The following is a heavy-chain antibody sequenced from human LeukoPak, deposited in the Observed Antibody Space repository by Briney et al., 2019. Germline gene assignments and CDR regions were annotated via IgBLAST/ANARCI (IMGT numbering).Heavy chain of an antibody. CDR1: GYTFTGYY. D-gene: IGHD6-13*01. CDR2: INPNSGGT. CDR3: ARGPSSSPIDYYYYGMDV. V-gene: IGHV1-2*02. Sequence: ASVKVSRKASGYTFTGYYMHWVRQAPGQGLEWMGWINPNSGGTNYAQKFQGRVTMTRDTSISTAYMELSRLRSDDTAVYYCARGPSSSPIDYYYYGMDVWGQGTTVTVSS. J-gene: IGHJ6*02.